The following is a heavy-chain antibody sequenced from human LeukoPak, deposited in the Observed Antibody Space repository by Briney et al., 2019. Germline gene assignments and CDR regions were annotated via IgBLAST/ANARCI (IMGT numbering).Heavy chain of an antibody. V-gene: IGHV1-3*01. CDR3: ARDRGSKAAEYYFDY. D-gene: IGHD2-2*01. Sequence: ASVKVSCKASGYPFTNYAMHWVRQAPGQRLEWMGWINAGNGNTKYSQKFQGRVTITRDTSASTACMELSSLRSEDTAVYYCARDRGSKAAEYYFDYWGQGTLVTVSS. J-gene: IGHJ4*02. CDR1: GYPFTNYA. CDR2: INAGNGNT.